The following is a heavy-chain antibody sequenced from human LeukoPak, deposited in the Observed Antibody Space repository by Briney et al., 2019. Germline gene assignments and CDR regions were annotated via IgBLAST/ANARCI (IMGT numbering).Heavy chain of an antibody. V-gene: IGHV4-59*08. D-gene: IGHD6-19*01. CDR2: IYYTGGT. CDR3: AKYGNSGWVIDN. J-gene: IGHJ4*02. CDR1: GGSIGTNY. Sequence: SETLSLTRTVSGGSIGTNYWTWIRQPPGKGLEYIGYIYYTGGTNYNPSLKSRVTISVDTSKNQFSLKLSSVTAADTAVYFCAKYGNSGWVIDNWGQGTLVTVSS.